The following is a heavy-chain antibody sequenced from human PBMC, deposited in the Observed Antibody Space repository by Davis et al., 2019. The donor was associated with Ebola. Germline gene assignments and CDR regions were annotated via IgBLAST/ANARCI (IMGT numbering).Heavy chain of an antibody. J-gene: IGHJ4*02. Sequence: ASVKVSCKASGYTFNKYNMHWVRQAPGQRLEWMGWTNAGNGYTKYSLKFRGRVTITKDTSASTAYMELTNLRSDDTAVYYCAREVGETKLDQWGQGTLVTVSS. CDR3: AREVGETKLDQ. V-gene: IGHV1-3*01. CDR2: TNAGNGYT. D-gene: IGHD1-26*01. CDR1: GYTFNKYN.